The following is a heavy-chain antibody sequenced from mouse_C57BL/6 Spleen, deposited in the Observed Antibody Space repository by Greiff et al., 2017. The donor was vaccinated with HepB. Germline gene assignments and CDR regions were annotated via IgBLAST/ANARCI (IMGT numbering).Heavy chain of an antibody. J-gene: IGHJ2*01. V-gene: IGHV1-26*01. D-gene: IGHD2-2*01. Sequence: EVQLQQSGPELVKPGASVKISCKASGYTFTDYYMNWVKQSHGKSLEWIGDINPNNGGTSYNQKFKGKATLTVDKTSSTAYMELRSLTSEDSAVYYCAREAVTTAFDYWGQGTTLTVSS. CDR2: INPNNGGT. CDR1: GYTFTDYY. CDR3: AREAVTTAFDY.